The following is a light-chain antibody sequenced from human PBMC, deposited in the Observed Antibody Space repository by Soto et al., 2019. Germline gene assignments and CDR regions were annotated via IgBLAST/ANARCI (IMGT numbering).Light chain of an antibody. J-gene: IGKJ3*01. CDR2: KAS. V-gene: IGKV1-5*03. CDR1: QNINHW. CDR3: AQYYSLST. Sequence: DIQMTQSPSTLSASVGDRVTITCRASQNINHWMAWYQLQPGTAPKLLIYKASNLDSGVPSRFSGSGSGAEFTRAKRSLPPDDFEADFCAQYYSLSTFGPGTKVDIK.